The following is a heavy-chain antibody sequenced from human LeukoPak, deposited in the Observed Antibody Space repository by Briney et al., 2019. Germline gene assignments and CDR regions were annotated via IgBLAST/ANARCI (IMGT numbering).Heavy chain of an antibody. Sequence: PSETLSLTCAVYGGSFSGYYWSWIRQPPGKGLEWIGEINHSGSTNYNPSLKSRVTISVDTSKNQFSLKLSSVTAADTAVYYCARGRTRRIFDPWGQGTLVTVSS. D-gene: IGHD2-15*01. J-gene: IGHJ5*02. CDR2: INHSGST. V-gene: IGHV4-34*01. CDR1: GGSFSGYY. CDR3: ARGRTRRIFDP.